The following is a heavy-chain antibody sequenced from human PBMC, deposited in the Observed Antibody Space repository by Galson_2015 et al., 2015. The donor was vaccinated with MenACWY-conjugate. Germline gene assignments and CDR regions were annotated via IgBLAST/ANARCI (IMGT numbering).Heavy chain of an antibody. CDR3: AWGRNPTVKSMYLDY. D-gene: IGHD1-14*01. CDR1: GITFSHCG. V-gene: IGHV3-48*02. Sequence: SLRLSCAASGITFSHCGMNWVRQAPGKGLEWISYISPGSGIIYYADSAKGRFTISRDDAKNSLFLQISILRDEDTAVYYCAWGRNPTVKSMYLDYWGQGTLVTVSS. CDR2: ISPGSGII. J-gene: IGHJ4*02.